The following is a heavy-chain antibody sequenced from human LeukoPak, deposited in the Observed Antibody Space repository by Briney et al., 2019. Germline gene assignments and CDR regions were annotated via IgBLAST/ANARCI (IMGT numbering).Heavy chain of an antibody. V-gene: IGHV3-21*01. J-gene: IGHJ4*02. CDR2: ISSSSSYI. D-gene: IGHD3-3*01. CDR1: GFTFSSYS. Sequence: GGSLRLSCAASGFTFSSYSMNWVRQAPGKGLEWVSSISSSSSYICYADSVKGRFTISRDNAKNSLYLQMNSLRAEDTAVYYCARGGIFGVVPNTPLDYWGQGTLVTVSS. CDR3: ARGGIFGVVPNTPLDY.